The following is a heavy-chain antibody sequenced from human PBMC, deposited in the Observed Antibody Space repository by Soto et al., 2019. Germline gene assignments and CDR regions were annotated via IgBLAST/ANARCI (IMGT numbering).Heavy chain of an antibody. D-gene: IGHD2-2*01. CDR3: AKDRWCSSTSCYASDY. J-gene: IGHJ4*02. CDR2: ISGSGGNT. V-gene: IGHV3-23*01. CDR1: GFTFSNYA. Sequence: LRLSCAASGFTFSNYAMTWVRQAPGKGLEWVSSISGSGGNTYYADSVKGRFTISRDNSKNTLYLEMNSLRAEDTAIYYCAKDRWCSSTSCYASDYWGQGTLVTVSS.